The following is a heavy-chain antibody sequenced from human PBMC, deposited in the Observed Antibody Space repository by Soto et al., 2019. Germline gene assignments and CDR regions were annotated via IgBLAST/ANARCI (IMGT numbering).Heavy chain of an antibody. J-gene: IGHJ3*02. CDR2: IWYDGSNK. V-gene: IGHV3-33*01. D-gene: IGHD1-26*01. Sequence: GGSLRLSCAASGFTFSSYGMHWARQAPGKGLEWVAVIWYDGSNKYYADSVKGRFTISRDNAKNTLYLQMNSLRAEDTAVYYCARDRVGGAFDIRGQGTMVTVSS. CDR3: ARDRVGGAFDI. CDR1: GFTFSSYG.